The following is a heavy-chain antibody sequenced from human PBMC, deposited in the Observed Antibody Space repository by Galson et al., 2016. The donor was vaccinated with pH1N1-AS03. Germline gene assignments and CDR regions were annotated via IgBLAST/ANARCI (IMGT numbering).Heavy chain of an antibody. J-gene: IGHJ5*02. CDR3: VVHCSTGDCYPS. CDR2: IRGSDSLI. D-gene: IGHD2-21*02. CDR1: GFNLRSYE. Sequence: SLRLSCAASGFNLRSYEMNWVRQAPGKGLEWISYIRGSDSLIYVADSVKGRFTISRDNTKNSLYLQMNSLRIEDTATYYCVVHCSTGDCYPSLGQGTLVTVSS. V-gene: IGHV3-48*03.